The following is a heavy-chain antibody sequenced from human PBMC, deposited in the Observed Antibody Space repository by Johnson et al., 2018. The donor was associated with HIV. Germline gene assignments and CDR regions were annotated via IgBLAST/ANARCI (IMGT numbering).Heavy chain of an antibody. CDR1: GFSFSIYA. CDR2: ISYDGSNK. J-gene: IGHJ3*01. D-gene: IGHD1-26*01. Sequence: QVQLVESGGGVVQPGRSLRLSCAASGFSFSIYAMHWVRQAPGKGLEWVAVISYDGSNKYYADSVKGRFTISRDNSKNTLYLQKNSLRSKDTAVYSCAFESGSYFRHAFDVWGQGTMVTVSS. V-gene: IGHV3-30-3*01. CDR3: AFESGSYFRHAFDV.